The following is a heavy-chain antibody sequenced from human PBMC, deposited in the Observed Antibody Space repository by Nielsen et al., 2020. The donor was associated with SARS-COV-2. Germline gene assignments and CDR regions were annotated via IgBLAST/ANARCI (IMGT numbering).Heavy chain of an antibody. D-gene: IGHD2-2*01. V-gene: IGHV4-39*01. CDR1: GGSISSSSYY. CDR3: ARRGYSSSWSGTSYFDP. Sequence: SETLSLTCTVSGGSISSSSYYWGWIRQPPGKGLEWIGSIYYSGTTHYNPSLKSRATISVDTSKRQFSLRLSSVTAADTAVYYCARRGYSSSWSGTSYFDPWGQGTLVTVSS. CDR2: IYYSGTT. J-gene: IGHJ5*02.